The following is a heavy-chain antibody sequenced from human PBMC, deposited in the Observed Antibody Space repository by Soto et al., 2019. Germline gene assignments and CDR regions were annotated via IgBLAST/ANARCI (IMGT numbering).Heavy chain of an antibody. Sequence: TSETLSLTCTVSGGSISGYYWSWIRQPPGKGLEWIGYIYYSGSTNYNPSLKSRVTISVDTSKNQFSLKLSSVTAADTAVYYCARSYRRYCSGGSCYSYHYYYMDVWGKGTTVTVSS. CDR2: IYYSGST. V-gene: IGHV4-59*01. D-gene: IGHD2-15*01. CDR3: ARSYRRYCSGGSCYSYHYYYMDV. J-gene: IGHJ6*03. CDR1: GGSISGYY.